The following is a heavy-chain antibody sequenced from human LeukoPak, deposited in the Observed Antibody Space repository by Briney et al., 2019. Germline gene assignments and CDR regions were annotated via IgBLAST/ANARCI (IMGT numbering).Heavy chain of an antibody. J-gene: IGHJ4*02. V-gene: IGHV3-21*01. CDR2: ISTSSSYI. D-gene: IGHD4-23*01. CDR1: GFTFNTYI. CDR3: ATTPN. Sequence: PGGSLRLSCAASGFTFNTYIMNRVRQAPGKGLEWVSSISTSSSYIYYADSVKGRFTISRDNAKNSLFLQMNSLRAEDTAIYYCATTPNWGQGTLVTVSS.